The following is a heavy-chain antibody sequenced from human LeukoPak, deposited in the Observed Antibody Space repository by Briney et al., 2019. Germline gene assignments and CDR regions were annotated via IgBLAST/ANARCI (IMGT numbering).Heavy chain of an antibody. J-gene: IGHJ4*02. CDR3: ARGGQELDN. Sequence: GGSLRLSCAASGFALSSHWMTWVRQVPGRGPEWVANVNRDGSETYYLDSVKGRFTISRDNAKNSLYLQMSSLRADDTAVYYCARGGQELDNWGQGTLVTVSS. CDR1: GFALSSHW. D-gene: IGHD1-26*01. V-gene: IGHV3-7*01. CDR2: VNRDGSET.